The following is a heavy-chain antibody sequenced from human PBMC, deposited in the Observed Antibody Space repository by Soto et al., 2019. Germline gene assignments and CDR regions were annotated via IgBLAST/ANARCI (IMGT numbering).Heavy chain of an antibody. D-gene: IGHD6-19*01. CDR3: ARNLGGIAVAGFDY. V-gene: IGHV3-23*01. CDR2: ISGSGGST. J-gene: IGHJ4*02. Sequence: EVQLLESGGGLVQPGGSLRLSCTASGFTFTNYVMSWVRQAPGKGLEWVSAISGSGGSTYYADSVKGRFTISRDNSKNTLYLQMNSLRAEDTAVYYCARNLGGIAVAGFDYWGQGTLVTVSS. CDR1: GFTFTNYV.